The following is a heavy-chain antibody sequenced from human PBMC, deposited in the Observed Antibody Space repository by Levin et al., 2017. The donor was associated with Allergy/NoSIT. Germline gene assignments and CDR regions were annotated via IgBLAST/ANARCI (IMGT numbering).Heavy chain of an antibody. J-gene: IGHJ4*02. CDR1: GFIFTTYG. Sequence: PGGSLRLSCAASGFIFTTYGLHWVRQAPGKGLEWVAVISYDGRKIDYAESVKGRFTISRDNSTSTLHLQMNSLRAEDTAVYYCAKQRSTSWLLFDNWGQGTLVTVSS. D-gene: IGHD2-2*01. V-gene: IGHV3-30*18. CDR2: ISYDGRKI. CDR3: AKQRSTSWLLFDN.